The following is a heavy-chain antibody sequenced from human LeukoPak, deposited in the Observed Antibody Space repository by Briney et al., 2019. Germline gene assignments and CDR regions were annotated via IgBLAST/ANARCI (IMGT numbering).Heavy chain of an antibody. J-gene: IGHJ5*02. Sequence: SETLSLTCAVSGGSISSGGYSWSWIRQPPGKGLEWIGYIYHSGSTYYNPSLKSRVTISVDRSKNQFSLKLSSVTAADTAVYYCAGHFGVAPFDPWGQGTLVTVSS. CDR1: GGSISSGGYS. V-gene: IGHV4-30-2*01. CDR2: IYHSGST. CDR3: AGHFGVAPFDP. D-gene: IGHD3-3*01.